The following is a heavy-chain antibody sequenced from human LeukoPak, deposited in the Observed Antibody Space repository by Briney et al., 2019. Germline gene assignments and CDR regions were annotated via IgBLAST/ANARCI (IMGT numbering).Heavy chain of an antibody. CDR3: AKDRPDVGYGSGSYPLFDY. D-gene: IGHD3-10*01. CDR1: GFTFSSYA. V-gene: IGHV3-23*01. CDR2: ISGSGGST. Sequence: PGGSLRLSCAASGFTFSSYAMSWVRQAPGKGLEWVSAISGSGGSTYYADSVKGRFTISRDNSKNTLYLQMNSLRAEDTAVYYCAKDRPDVGYGSGSYPLFDYWGQGTLVTVSS. J-gene: IGHJ4*02.